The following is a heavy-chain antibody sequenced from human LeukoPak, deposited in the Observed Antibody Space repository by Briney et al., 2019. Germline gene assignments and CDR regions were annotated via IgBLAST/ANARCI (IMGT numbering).Heavy chain of an antibody. Sequence: GSLRLSCAASGFIVTNAWMNWVRQAPGKGLEWVGRIQSKTDGGKTDYAAPVKGRFTISRDDSKNTLYLQMNSLKTEDTAIYYCTTGIRGDWGQGTLVTVSS. D-gene: IGHD3-3*02. CDR2: IQSKTDGGKT. J-gene: IGHJ4*02. CDR1: GFIVTNAW. CDR3: TTGIRGD. V-gene: IGHV3-15*07.